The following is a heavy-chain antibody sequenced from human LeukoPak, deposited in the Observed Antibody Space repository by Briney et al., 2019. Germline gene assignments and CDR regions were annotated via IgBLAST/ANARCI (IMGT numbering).Heavy chain of an antibody. CDR3: AKDRRIAPNYFDY. J-gene: IGHJ4*02. D-gene: IGHD6-6*01. CDR1: GFTFNSYA. CDR2: ISGSGGNT. Sequence: GGSLRLSCAASGFTFNSYAISWVRQAPGKGLECVSAISGSGGNTYYADSVKGRFTISRDNSKNTLYLQMNSLRAEDTAVYYCAKDRRIAPNYFDYWGQGTLVTVSS. V-gene: IGHV3-23*01.